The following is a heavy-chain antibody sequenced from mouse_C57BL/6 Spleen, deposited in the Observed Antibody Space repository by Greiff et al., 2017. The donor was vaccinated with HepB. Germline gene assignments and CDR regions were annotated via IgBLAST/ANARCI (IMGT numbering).Heavy chain of an antibody. CDR2: IDPSDSYT. V-gene: IGHV1-50*01. CDR1: GYTFTSYW. D-gene: IGHD1-1*01. Sequence: QVQLQQPGAELVKPGASVKLSCKASGYTFTSYWMQWVKQRPGQGLEWIGEIDPSDSYTNYNQKFKGKATLTVDTSSSTAYMQLSSLTSEDSAVYYCARWGITTVVGGFDVWGTGTTVTVSS. J-gene: IGHJ1*03. CDR3: ARWGITTVVGGFDV.